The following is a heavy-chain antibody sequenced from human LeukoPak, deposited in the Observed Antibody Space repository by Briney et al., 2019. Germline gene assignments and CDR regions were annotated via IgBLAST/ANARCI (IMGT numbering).Heavy chain of an antibody. CDR2: ISSSSSYI. J-gene: IGHJ4*02. D-gene: IGHD3-22*01. CDR1: GFTFSRYS. CDR3: ARDLKYYDSSGFDC. Sequence: PGGSLRLSCATSGFTFSRYSMNWVRQAPGKGLEWVSCISSSSSYIYYTDSVKGRFTISRDNAKNSLTLQMNSLRAEDTAVYYCARDLKYYDSSGFDCWGQGTLVTVSS. V-gene: IGHV3-21*01.